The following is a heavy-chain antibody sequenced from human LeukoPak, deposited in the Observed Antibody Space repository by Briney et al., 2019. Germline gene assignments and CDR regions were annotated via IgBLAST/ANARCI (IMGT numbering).Heavy chain of an antibody. J-gene: IGHJ6*03. V-gene: IGHV4-34*01. CDR2: INHSGST. CDR3: ARASDYYYYYMDV. Sequence: SETLSLTCAVYGGSFSGYYWSWIRQPPGKGLEWIGEINHSGSTNYNPSLKSQVTISVDTSKNQFSLKLSSVTAADTAVYYCARASDYYYYYMDVWGKGTTVTVSS. CDR1: GGSFSGYY.